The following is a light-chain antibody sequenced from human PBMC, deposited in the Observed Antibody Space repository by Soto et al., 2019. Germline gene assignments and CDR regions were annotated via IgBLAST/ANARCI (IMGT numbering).Light chain of an antibody. CDR3: MQRIEFPYT. CDR2: TLS. J-gene: IGKJ2*01. CDR1: QSLFDRDDGNTY. Sequence: DIVLTQSPLSLPVTPGEPASISCRSSQSLFDRDDGNTYLDWYLQRPGQSPQLLSNTLSYRAPGVVERFGGSGSGTDFTLKISRLETEYVGVYYYMQRIEFPYTFGQGTKLEI. V-gene: IGKV2-40*01.